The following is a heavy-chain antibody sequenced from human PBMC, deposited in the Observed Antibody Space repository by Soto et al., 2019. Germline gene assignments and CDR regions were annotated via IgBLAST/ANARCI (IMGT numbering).Heavy chain of an antibody. CDR2: IISSSSYI. V-gene: IGHV3-21*01. J-gene: IGHJ4*02. Sequence: GGSLRLSCAASGFTFSSYSMNWVRQAPGNGLEWVSSIISSSSYIYYADSVKGRFTISRDNAKNSLYLQMNSLLFEDTAVYYCARDVTHPIDYWGQGTLVTVSS. D-gene: IGHD5-18*01. CDR3: ARDVTHPIDY. CDR1: GFTFSSYS.